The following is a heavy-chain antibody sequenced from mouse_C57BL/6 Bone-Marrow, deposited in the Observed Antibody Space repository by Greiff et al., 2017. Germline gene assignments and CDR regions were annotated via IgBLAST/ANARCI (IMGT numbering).Heavy chain of an antibody. D-gene: IGHD1-1*01. CDR2: INPGSGGT. CDR1: GYAFTNYL. CDR3: ARPLDYYGSTPFAY. J-gene: IGHJ3*01. Sequence: VQLQQSGAELVRPGTSVKVSCKASGYAFTNYLIEWVQQRPGQGLEWIGVINPGSGGTNYNEQFKGKATLTADKSSSTAYMQLSSLTSEDSAVYFCARPLDYYGSTPFAYWGQGTLVTVSA. V-gene: IGHV1-54*01.